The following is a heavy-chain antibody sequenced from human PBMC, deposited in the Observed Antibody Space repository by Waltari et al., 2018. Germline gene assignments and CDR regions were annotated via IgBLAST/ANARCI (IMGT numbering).Heavy chain of an antibody. J-gene: IGHJ3*01. CDR2: ISYNGAT. CDR3: ATYIGASIGTAAFDV. D-gene: IGHD1-1*01. CDR1: GGSITSTKHY. Sequence: QLQLQESGPGLVKPSETLSLTCSVSGGSITSTKHYRGWIRQPPGQGLEWIGTISYNGATYNSPSLRGRVTVSRDTSMNQLSLKLGSVTAADTAVYYCATYIGASIGTAAFDVWGQGTMVTVSS. V-gene: IGHV4-39*01.